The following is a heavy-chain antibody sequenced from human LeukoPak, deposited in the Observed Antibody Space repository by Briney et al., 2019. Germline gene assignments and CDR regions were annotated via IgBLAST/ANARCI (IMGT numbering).Heavy chain of an antibody. Sequence: PSETLSLTCAVYGGSFSGYYWSWIRQPPGKGLEWIGEINHSGSTNYNPSLKSRVTISVDTSKNQLSLKLSPVTAADTAVYYCARVVTTSRYYGMDVWGQGTTVTVSS. V-gene: IGHV4-34*01. J-gene: IGHJ6*02. CDR1: GGSFSGYY. D-gene: IGHD4-11*01. CDR2: INHSGST. CDR3: ARVVTTSRYYGMDV.